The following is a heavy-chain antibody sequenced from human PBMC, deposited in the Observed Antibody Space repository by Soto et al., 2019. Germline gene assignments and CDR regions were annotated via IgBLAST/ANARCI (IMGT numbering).Heavy chain of an antibody. J-gene: IGHJ5*02. Sequence: PGGSLRLSCAASEFTFSSYGMHWVRQAPGKGLEWVALIWYDETNKYYADSVKGRFTISRDNSKNTLYLQMNSLRAEDTAVYYCAKDPLEWLSQALWFDPWGQGTLVTAPQ. CDR2: IWYDETNK. CDR1: EFTFSSYG. CDR3: AKDPLEWLSQALWFDP. D-gene: IGHD3-3*01. V-gene: IGHV3-33*06.